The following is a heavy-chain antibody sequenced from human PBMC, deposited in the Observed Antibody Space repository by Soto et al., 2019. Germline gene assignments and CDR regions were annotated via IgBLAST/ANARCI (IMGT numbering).Heavy chain of an antibody. D-gene: IGHD2-21*01. Sequence: SETLSLTCAVSGGSISSGGYSWSWIRQPPGKGLEWIGYIYHSGSTYYNPSLKSRVTISVDRSKNQFSLKLSSVTAADTAVYYCAREIVDYGMDVWGQGTTVTVSS. V-gene: IGHV4-30-2*01. CDR3: AREIVDYGMDV. CDR1: GGSISSGGYS. J-gene: IGHJ6*02. CDR2: IYHSGST.